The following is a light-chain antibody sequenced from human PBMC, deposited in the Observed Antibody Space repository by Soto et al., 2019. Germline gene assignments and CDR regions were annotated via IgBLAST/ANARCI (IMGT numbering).Light chain of an antibody. J-gene: IGLJ2*01. Sequence: QSALTQPASVSGSPGQSITISCTGASSDVGGYNYVSWYQQHPGKAPKLMISDVSNRPSGVSNRFSGSKSGNTASLTISGLQAEDEADYYCTSYTSSSPPYVVFGGGTQLTVL. V-gene: IGLV2-14*03. CDR1: SSDVGGYNY. CDR3: TSYTSSSPPYVV. CDR2: DVS.